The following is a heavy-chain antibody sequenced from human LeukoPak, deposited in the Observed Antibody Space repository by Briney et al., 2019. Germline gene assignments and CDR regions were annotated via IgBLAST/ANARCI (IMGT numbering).Heavy chain of an antibody. V-gene: IGHV4-34*01. J-gene: IGHJ4*02. D-gene: IGHD3-22*01. CDR2: INHSGST. CDR1: GGSFSGYY. CDR3: ARVLLDDSSGYLDY. Sequence: KPSETLSLTCAVYGGSFSGYYWSWIRQPPGKGLEWIGEINHSGSTNYNPSLKSRVTISVDTSKNQFSLKLSSVTAADTAVYYCARVLLDDSSGYLDYWGQGTLVTVSS.